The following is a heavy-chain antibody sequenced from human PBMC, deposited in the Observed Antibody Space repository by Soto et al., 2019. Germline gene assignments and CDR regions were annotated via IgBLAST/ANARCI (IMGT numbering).Heavy chain of an antibody. CDR1: GSSITNSFY. D-gene: IGHD2-15*01. CDR2: ISHTGRT. CDR3: ARDPANLALAVAYFDS. Sequence: SETLSLTCRVSGSSITNSFYWGWIRQSPEKGLEWIGSISHTGRTSYNPSLKSRVSISVDTSKNQFSLTLTAVTAADTAVYYCARDPANLALAVAYFDSWGQGTLVTVSS. V-gene: IGHV4-38-2*02. J-gene: IGHJ4*02.